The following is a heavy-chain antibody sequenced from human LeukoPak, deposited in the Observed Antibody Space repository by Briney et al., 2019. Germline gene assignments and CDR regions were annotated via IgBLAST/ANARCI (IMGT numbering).Heavy chain of an antibody. CDR1: GFIFSNYG. D-gene: IGHD6-19*01. CDR3: ATMQWLEGVDWFDP. V-gene: IGHV3-30*02. J-gene: IGHJ5*02. CDR2: IRYDESNK. Sequence: GGSLRLSCAASGFIFSNYGVHWVRQAPGKGLEWVAFIRYDESNKFYADSVKGRFTISRDNSKNTLFLQMNSQRAEDTAVYYCATMQWLEGVDWFDPWGQGTLVTVSS.